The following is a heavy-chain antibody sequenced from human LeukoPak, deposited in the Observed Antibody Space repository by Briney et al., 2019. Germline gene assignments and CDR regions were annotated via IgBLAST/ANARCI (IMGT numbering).Heavy chain of an antibody. Sequence: SETLSLTCTVSGGSISSYYWSWIRQPPGKGLEWIGYIYYSGSTNYNPSLKSRVTISVDTSKNQFSLKLSSVTAADTAVYYCAGLRWYRSYWYFDLWGHGTLVTVSS. D-gene: IGHD4-23*01. CDR3: AGLRWYRSYWYFDL. CDR1: GGSISSYY. J-gene: IGHJ2*01. V-gene: IGHV4-59*01. CDR2: IYYSGST.